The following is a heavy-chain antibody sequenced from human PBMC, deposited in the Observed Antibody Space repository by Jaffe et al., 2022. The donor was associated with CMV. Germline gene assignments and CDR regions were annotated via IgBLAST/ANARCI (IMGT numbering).Heavy chain of an antibody. D-gene: IGHD3-22*01. V-gene: IGHV4-34*01. CDR2: INHSGST. CDR1: GGSFSGYY. CDR3: ARGIPYYYDSSGYGYYYYMDV. Sequence: QVQLQQWGAGLLKPSETLSLTCAVYGGSFSGYYWSWIRQPPGKGLEWIGEINHSGSTNYNPSLKSRVTISVDTSKNQFSLKLSSVTAADTAVYYCARGIPYYYDSSGYGYYYYMDVWGKGTTVTVSS. J-gene: IGHJ6*03.